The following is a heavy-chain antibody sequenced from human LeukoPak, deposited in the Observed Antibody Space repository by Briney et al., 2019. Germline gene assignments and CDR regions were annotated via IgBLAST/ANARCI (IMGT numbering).Heavy chain of an antibody. Sequence: GASVKVSCKASGYTFTSYGISWVRHAPGQGLEWMGWISAYNGNTNYAQKLQGRVTMTTDTSTSTAYMELRSLRSDDTAVYYCARDLGYCSSTSCSHWNWFDPWGQGTLVTVSS. CDR3: ARDLGYCSSTSCSHWNWFDP. D-gene: IGHD2-2*01. CDR1: GYTFTSYG. V-gene: IGHV1-18*01. CDR2: ISAYNGNT. J-gene: IGHJ5*02.